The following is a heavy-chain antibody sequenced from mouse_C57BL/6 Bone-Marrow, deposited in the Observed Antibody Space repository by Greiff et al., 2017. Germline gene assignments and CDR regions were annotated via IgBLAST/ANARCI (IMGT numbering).Heavy chain of an antibody. CDR2: LDPETGGT. J-gene: IGHJ2*01. D-gene: IGHD2-14*01. Sequence: VQLQQSGAELVRPGASVTLSCKASGYTFTDYEMHWVKQTPVHGLEWIGALDPETGGTAYNQKFKGTAILTADKSSSTAYMELRSLSSEDSAVYYCTRSLLEGNIGWGQGTTLTVSS. V-gene: IGHV1-15*01. CDR3: TRSLLEGNIG. CDR1: GYTFTDYE.